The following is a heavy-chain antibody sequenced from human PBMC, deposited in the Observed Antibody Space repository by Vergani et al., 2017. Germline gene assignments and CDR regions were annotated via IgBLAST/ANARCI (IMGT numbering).Heavy chain of an antibody. Sequence: QVQLQESGPGLVKPSETLSLTCTVSGGSISSYYWSWIRQPPGKGLEWIGYIYYSGSTNYNPSLKSRVTISVDTSKNPFSLKLSSVTAADTAVYYCARAPPVVPAATGWFDPWGQGTLVTVSS. CDR1: GGSISSYY. V-gene: IGHV4-59*01. CDR3: ARAPPVVPAATGWFDP. D-gene: IGHD2-2*01. J-gene: IGHJ5*02. CDR2: IYYSGST.